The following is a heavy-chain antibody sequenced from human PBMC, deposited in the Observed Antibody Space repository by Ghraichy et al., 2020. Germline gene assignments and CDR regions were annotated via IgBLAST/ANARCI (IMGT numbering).Heavy chain of an antibody. J-gene: IGHJ5*02. D-gene: IGHD5-24*01. Sequence: ASVKVSCKASGYPFPNFDIVWVRQATGQGPEWMVWMNPNNGDTAYAQKFQGRVTVTWNTSISTAFLELSGLTSGDTAVYYCARVRITISRNWFDPWGQGTPVTVSS. CDR2: MNPNNGDT. CDR1: GYPFPNFD. V-gene: IGHV1-8*01. CDR3: ARVRITISRNWFDP.